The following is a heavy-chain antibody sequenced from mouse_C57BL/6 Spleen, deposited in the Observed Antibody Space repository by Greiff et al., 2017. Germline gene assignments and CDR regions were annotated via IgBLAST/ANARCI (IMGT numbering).Heavy chain of an antibody. V-gene: IGHV14-2*01. Sequence: EVQLQQSGAELVKPGASVKLSCTASGFNIKDYYMHWVKQRTEQGLEWIGRIDPEDGETKYAPNFQGKATITADTSSNTAYLQLSSLTSEDTAVYYCAPAGTPFGYWGQGTTLTVSS. CDR1: GFNIKDYY. D-gene: IGHD4-1*01. J-gene: IGHJ2*01. CDR2: IDPEDGET. CDR3: APAGTPFGY.